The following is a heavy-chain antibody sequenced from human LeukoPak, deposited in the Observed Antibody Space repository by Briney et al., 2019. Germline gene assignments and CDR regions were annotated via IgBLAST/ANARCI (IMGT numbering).Heavy chain of an antibody. CDR2: IYCSGST. D-gene: IGHD3-10*01. CDR3: ARTFGELSLDMDI. J-gene: IGHJ6*03. Sequence: TSETLSLTCTVSGGSISSYYWSWIRQPPGKGLEWIGYIYCSGSTNYNPSLKSRVTISVDTSKNQFSLKLSSVTAADTAVYYCARTFGELSLDMDIWGKGTTVTVSS. CDR1: GGSISSYY. V-gene: IGHV4-59*01.